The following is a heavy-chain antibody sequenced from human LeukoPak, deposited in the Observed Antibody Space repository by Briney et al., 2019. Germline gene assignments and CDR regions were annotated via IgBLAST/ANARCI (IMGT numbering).Heavy chain of an antibody. V-gene: IGHV3-21*01. CDR3: ARVYTGGWYSRRRYSHAFDI. J-gene: IGHJ3*02. D-gene: IGHD6-19*01. Sequence: GGSLRLSCAASGFTFSSYSMNWVRQAPGKGLEWVSSISSSSSYIYYADSVKGRFTISRDNAKNSLYLQMNSLRAEDTAVYYCARVYTGGWYSRRRYSHAFDIWGQGTMVTVSS. CDR2: ISSSSSYI. CDR1: GFTFSSYS.